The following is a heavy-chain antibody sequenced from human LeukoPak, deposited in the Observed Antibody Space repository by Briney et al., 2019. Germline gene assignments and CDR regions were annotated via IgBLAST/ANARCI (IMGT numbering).Heavy chain of an antibody. D-gene: IGHD1-1*01. J-gene: IGHJ4*02. Sequence: SETLSLTCTVSGGSISFYYWSWIRQPPGKGLEWIGYLYYPGSTNYNPSLKSRVTISVDTSKNQFSLKLSSVTAADTAVYYCARIGNYYFDYWGQGTLVTVSS. V-gene: IGHV4-59*01. CDR2: LYYPGST. CDR3: ARIGNYYFDY. CDR1: GGSISFYY.